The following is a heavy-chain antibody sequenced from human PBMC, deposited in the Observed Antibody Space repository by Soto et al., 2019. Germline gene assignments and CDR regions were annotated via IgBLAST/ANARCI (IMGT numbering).Heavy chain of an antibody. CDR2: IYPGDSDT. J-gene: IGHJ3*02. V-gene: IGHV5-51*01. Sequence: GESLKISCKTSGFSFTNYWITWVRQMPGKGLEWVATIYPGDSDTRISPSFQGQVTISADKSITTADLQWSSLEASDTAIYYCARGTPAGTSALDIWGQGTLVTVSS. CDR3: ARGTPAGTSALDI. CDR1: GFSFTNYW. D-gene: IGHD6-13*01.